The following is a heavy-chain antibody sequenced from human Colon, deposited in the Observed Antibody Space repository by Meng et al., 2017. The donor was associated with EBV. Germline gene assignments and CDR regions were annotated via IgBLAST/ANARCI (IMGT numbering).Heavy chain of an antibody. CDR3: LRGSGGSV. Sequence: QVPLGEVGPGPGKPAGNLVPPWAVLCDFLPQPNWWGLVRPAPREGVGLVGGIPHRGSSAYNPSLKSRVSMSIDKSKNQFSLKLTSVTAADTAVYHCLRGSGGSVWGQGTLVTVSS. J-gene: IGHJ1*01. CDR1: CDFLPQPNW. V-gene: IGHV4-4*02. D-gene: IGHD3-10*01. CDR2: IPHRGSS.